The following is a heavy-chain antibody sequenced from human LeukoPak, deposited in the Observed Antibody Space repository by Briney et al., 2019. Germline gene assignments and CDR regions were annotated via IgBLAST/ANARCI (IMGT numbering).Heavy chain of an antibody. V-gene: IGHV4-31*03. J-gene: IGHJ6*02. CDR1: GGSVTSGGYY. D-gene: IGHD6-6*01. CDR3: ARISAGRYGMDV. CDR2: VYYTGST. Sequence: SETLSLTCTVSGGSVTSGGYYWSWICQHPGKGLEWIGYVYYTGSTYYNPSLKSRVTISPDTSKNQFSLKVSSVTAADTAVYYCARISAGRYGMDVWGQGTTVTVSS.